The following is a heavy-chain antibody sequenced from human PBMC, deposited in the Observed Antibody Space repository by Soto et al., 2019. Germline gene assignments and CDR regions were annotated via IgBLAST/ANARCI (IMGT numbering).Heavy chain of an antibody. CDR1: GGTFSSYA. J-gene: IGHJ6*02. D-gene: IGHD2-2*01. V-gene: IGHV1-69*12. CDR2: IIPIFGTA. CDR3: ARHVPAAGYYYGMDV. Sequence: QVQLVQSGAAVKQPRSSVKVSCKASGGTFSSYAISWVRRSPGQGREWLGGIIPIFGTANYAQKCQGRVTITADESRSPAYMEVSSPRSEDTAVYYWARHVPAAGYYYGMDVWGQGATGIVSS.